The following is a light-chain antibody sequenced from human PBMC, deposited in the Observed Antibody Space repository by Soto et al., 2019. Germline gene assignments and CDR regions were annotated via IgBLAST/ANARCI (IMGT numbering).Light chain of an antibody. CDR2: GAS. CDR1: QSVSSD. CDR3: QQYNYWLIT. J-gene: IGKJ5*01. Sequence: EIVMTQSPATLSVSPGESATLSCRASQSVSSDFAWYQQRPGQAPRLLIYGASTRATGIPARFSGTGSGTEFPLTINSLQSEDFAVYYCQQYNYWLITFGQGTRLEIK. V-gene: IGKV3-15*01.